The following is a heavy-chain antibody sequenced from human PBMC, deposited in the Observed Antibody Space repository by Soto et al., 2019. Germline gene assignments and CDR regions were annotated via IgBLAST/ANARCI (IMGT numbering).Heavy chain of an antibody. V-gene: IGHV4-34*01. D-gene: IGHD2-15*01. CDR2: INHSGST. CDR3: ARRKGGSYYYYYGMDV. J-gene: IGHJ6*02. Sequence: SETLSLTCAVYGGSFSGYYWSWIRQPPGKGLEWIGEINHSGSTNYNPSLKRRVTISVDTSKNQFSLKLSSVTAADTAVYYCARRKGGSYYYYYGMDVWGQGTTVTVSS. CDR1: GGSFSGYY.